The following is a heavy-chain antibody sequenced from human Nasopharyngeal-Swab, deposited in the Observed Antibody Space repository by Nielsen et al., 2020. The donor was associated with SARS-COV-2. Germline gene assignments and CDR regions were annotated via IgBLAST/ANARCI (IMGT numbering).Heavy chain of an antibody. CDR3: AREVIAEPDSDGFDI. CDR2: IHYTGSV. Sequence: SETLSLTCTVSGGSIRSAGYFWSWIRQHPGKGLEWIGYIHYTGSVYYNPSLATRVTISVDTSENQFSLDLSSVTAADTAVYYCAREVIAEPDSDGFDIWGQGTMVTVSS. V-gene: IGHV4-31*03. D-gene: IGHD1-14*01. CDR1: GGSIRSAGYF. J-gene: IGHJ3*02.